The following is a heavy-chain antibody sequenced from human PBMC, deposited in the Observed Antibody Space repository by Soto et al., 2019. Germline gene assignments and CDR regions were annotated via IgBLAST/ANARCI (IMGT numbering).Heavy chain of an antibody. CDR1: GYTFSSYA. D-gene: IGHD2-15*01. V-gene: IGHV1-3*01. CDR2: IHAVNGNT. CDR3: ARGVAFLDY. J-gene: IGHJ4*02. Sequence: ASVPVSFQASGYTFSSYAIHWVRQAPGQGLEWMGWIHAVNGNTKYSQSFQGRVTISRDTSATTAYMELNSLRSEDTAVYYCARGVAFLDYWGQGTLVTVSS.